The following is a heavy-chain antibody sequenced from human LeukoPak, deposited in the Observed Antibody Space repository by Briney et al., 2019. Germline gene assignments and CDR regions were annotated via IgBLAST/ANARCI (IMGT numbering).Heavy chain of an antibody. CDR3: AREANWGALGLYYFDY. J-gene: IGHJ4*02. V-gene: IGHV3-33*08. Sequence: GRSPRLSCAASGFTFSSYGMHWVRQAPGKGLEWVAVIWYDGSNKYYADSVKGRFTISRDNSKNTLYLQMNSLRVEDTAVYYCAREANWGALGLYYFDYWGQGTLVTVSS. D-gene: IGHD7-27*01. CDR2: IWYDGSNK. CDR1: GFTFSSYG.